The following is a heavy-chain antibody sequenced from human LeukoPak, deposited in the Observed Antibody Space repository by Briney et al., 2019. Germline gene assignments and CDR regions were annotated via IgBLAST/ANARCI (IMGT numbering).Heavy chain of an antibody. Sequence: SWVRQAPGQGLEWMGGSFSIFGTANYAQKFQGRVTITADESTNTAYMELSSLRSEDTAVYYCAREEGGKGTFDYWGQGTPVTVSS. CDR2: SFSIFGTA. CDR3: AREEGGKGTFDY. D-gene: IGHD4-23*01. J-gene: IGHJ4*02. V-gene: IGHV1-69*01.